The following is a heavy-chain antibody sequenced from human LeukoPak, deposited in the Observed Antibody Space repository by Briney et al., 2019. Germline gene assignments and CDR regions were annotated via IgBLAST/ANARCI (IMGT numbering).Heavy chain of an antibody. CDR3: AGTRRGYSDAFDV. J-gene: IGHJ3*01. CDR1: GGSISSSSYY. Sequence: SETLSLTCTVSGGSISSSSYYWGWLRQPPGKGLEWIGSIHYSGNTYYNPSLRSRVTISVDTSKNQFSLKLSSVTAADTAVYYCAGTRRGYSDAFDVWGQGAMVTVSS. CDR2: IHYSGNT. D-gene: IGHD3-22*01. V-gene: IGHV4-39*01.